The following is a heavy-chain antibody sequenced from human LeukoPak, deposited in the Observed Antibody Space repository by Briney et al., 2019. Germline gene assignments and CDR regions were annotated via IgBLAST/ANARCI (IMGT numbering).Heavy chain of an antibody. CDR2: IKSKTDGGTT. V-gene: IGHV3-15*01. Sequence: GGSLRLSCAASGFTFSNAWMSWVRQAPGKGLEWVGRIKSKTDGGTTDYAAPVKGRFTISRDDSKNTLYLQMNSLKTEDTAVYYCTTGGELSLYYFDYWGQGTLVTVSS. J-gene: IGHJ4*02. CDR3: TTGGELSLYYFDY. D-gene: IGHD3-16*02. CDR1: GFTFSNAW.